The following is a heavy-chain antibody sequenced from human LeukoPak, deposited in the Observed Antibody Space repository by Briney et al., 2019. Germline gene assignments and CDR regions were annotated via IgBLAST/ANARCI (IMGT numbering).Heavy chain of an antibody. V-gene: IGHV3-30*03. J-gene: IGHJ4*02. D-gene: IGHD6-19*01. CDR1: GFTFSSYD. CDR2: ISYDGSNK. Sequence: GGSLRLSCAVSGFTFSSYDMHWVRQAPGKGLEWVAVISYDGSNKYYADSVKGRFTISRDNSKNTLYLQMNSLRAEDTAVYYCARDGGSGWYYFDYWGQGTLVTVSS. CDR3: ARDGGSGWYYFDY.